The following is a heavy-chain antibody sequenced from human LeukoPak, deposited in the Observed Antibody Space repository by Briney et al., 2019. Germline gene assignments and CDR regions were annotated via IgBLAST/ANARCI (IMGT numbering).Heavy chain of an antibody. D-gene: IGHD1-26*01. CDR1: RFTFSSYW. CDR3: ARAKFSAYTGNPGARKSSYDMDV. Sequence: PGGSLRLSRAASRFTFSSYWMSWVRQAPGKGLEWVANIQEDGSEKYYVDSVKGRFTISRDNAKNSLYLQMNSLRAEDTAVYYCARAKFSAYTGNPGARKSSYDMDVWGQGTMVTVSS. V-gene: IGHV3-7*01. CDR2: IQEDGSEK. J-gene: IGHJ3*01.